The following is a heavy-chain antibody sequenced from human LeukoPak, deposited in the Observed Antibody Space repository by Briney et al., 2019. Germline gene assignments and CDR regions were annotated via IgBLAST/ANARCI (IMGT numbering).Heavy chain of an antibody. D-gene: IGHD3-10*01. CDR3: AKDQYGSGSSFDY. CDR1: GFTFSSYG. CDR2: ISGSGGST. V-gene: IGHV3-23*01. J-gene: IGHJ4*02. Sequence: GGSLRLSCAASGFTFSSYGMSWVRQAPGKGLEWVSAISGSGGSTYYADSVKGRFTISRDNSKNTLYLQMNSLRAEDTAVYYCAKDQYGSGSSFDYWGQGTLVTVSS.